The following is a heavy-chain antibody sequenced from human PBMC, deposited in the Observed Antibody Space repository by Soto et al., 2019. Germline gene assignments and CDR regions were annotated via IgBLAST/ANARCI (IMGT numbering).Heavy chain of an antibody. J-gene: IGHJ4*02. CDR1: GVTPSDYA. CDR2: IVPLLGHT. V-gene: IGHV1-69*10. Sequence: SVKVSCKASGVTPSDYAVSWVRQAPGQGLEWMGRIVPLLGHTNYAQNFQGRVTMTANRSTNTAHMELSSLGSEDTAVYFCERDGSYCTNGVCFHYFDYWGQGTPVTV. D-gene: IGHD2-8*01. CDR3: ERDGSYCTNGVCFHYFDY.